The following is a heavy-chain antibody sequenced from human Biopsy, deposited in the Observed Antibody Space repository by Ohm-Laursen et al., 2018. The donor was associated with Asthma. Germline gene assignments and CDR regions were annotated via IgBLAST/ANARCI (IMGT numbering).Heavy chain of an antibody. CDR2: MYYGEPT. D-gene: IGHD2-2*01. J-gene: IGHJ4*02. CDR3: ARHDHRWDTYADF. CDR1: GASITSIAYY. Sequence: SETLSLTCTVSGASITSIAYYWGWIRQPPGKVLELIGSMYYGEPTYYSPSLKIRVTISVDTSKNQFSLILSSVTAADTAVYYCARHDHRWDTYADFWGQGTLVTVSS. V-gene: IGHV4-39*01.